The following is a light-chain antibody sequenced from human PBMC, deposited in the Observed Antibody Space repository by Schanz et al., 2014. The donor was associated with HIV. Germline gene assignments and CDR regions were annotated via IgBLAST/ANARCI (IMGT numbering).Light chain of an antibody. CDR1: SGDVGSYNY. J-gene: IGLJ2*01. Sequence: QSALTQPASVSGSPGQSISISCTGTSGDVGSYNYVSWYQQHPGKAPKVVIYGVFDRPSGISNRFSGSKSGNTASLTISGLQPEDEADYYCSSYANTDTVLFGGGTKVTVL. CDR2: GVF. V-gene: IGLV2-14*03. CDR3: SSYANTDTVL.